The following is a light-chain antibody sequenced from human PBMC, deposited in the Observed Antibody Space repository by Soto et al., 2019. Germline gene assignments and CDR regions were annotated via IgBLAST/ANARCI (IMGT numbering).Light chain of an antibody. CDR3: NPWPPTSTEG. J-gene: IGLJ1*01. CDR1: SSDVGGYNY. Sequence: QSALTQPASVSGSPGQSITISCAGTSSDVGGYNYVSWYQQHPGKAPKVMIYEVTNRPSGVSNRFSGSKSGNTASLTISGLPAQDEGDYYSNPWPPTSTEGFGTRTKGTVL. CDR2: EVT. V-gene: IGLV2-14*01.